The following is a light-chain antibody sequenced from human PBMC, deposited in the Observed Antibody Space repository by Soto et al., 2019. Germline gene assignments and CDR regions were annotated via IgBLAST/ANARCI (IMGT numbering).Light chain of an antibody. V-gene: IGLV1-40*01. CDR1: SSDIGAGYD. Sequence: QSVLTQPPSVSGAPGQRVTISCTGSSSDIGAGYDVHWYQQLPGTAPKLLIYGNSNRPSVVPDRFSGSNSGTSASLAITGLEAEDEADYYSQSYDSSLSGAVFGGGTKVTVL. CDR3: QSYDSSLSGAV. J-gene: IGLJ3*02. CDR2: GNS.